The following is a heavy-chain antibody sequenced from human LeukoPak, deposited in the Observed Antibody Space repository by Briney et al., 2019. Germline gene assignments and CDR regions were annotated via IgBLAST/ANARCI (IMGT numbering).Heavy chain of an antibody. V-gene: IGHV1-8*01. CDR1: GYTFTSYD. Sequence: ASVKVSXKASGYTFTSYDINWLRQATGQGLEWIGWMNPNSGNTGYAQKFQGRVTMTRNTSISTAYMELSSLRSEDTAVYYCARVHYYDSSGTDYWGQGTLVTVSS. CDR2: MNPNSGNT. CDR3: ARVHYYDSSGTDY. D-gene: IGHD3-22*01. J-gene: IGHJ4*02.